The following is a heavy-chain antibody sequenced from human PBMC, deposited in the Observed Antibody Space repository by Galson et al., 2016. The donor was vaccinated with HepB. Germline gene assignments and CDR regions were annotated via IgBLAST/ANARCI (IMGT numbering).Heavy chain of an antibody. J-gene: IGHJ4*02. V-gene: IGHV4-4*02. CDR2: IYHSGST. D-gene: IGHD4-17*01. CDR3: ARTYGDQGFDY. Sequence: SETLSLTCAVSGGSISSSNWWSWVRQPPGKGLEWIGEIYHSGSTNYNPSLKSRVTISVDKSKNQFSLRLNSVTAADTAFYFCARTYGDQGFDYWGQGTLVTVSS. CDR1: GGSISSSNW.